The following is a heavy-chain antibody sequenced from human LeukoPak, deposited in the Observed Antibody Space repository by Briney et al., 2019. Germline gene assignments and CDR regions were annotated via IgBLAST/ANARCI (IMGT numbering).Heavy chain of an antibody. J-gene: IGHJ5*02. CDR1: GYSFTSYW. D-gene: IGHD2-15*01. Sequence: GESLKISCKGSGYSFTSYWIGWVRQMPGKGLEWMGIIYPGDSDTRYSPSFQGQVTTSADKSISTAYLQWSSLKASDTAMYYCARRIGYCSGGSCYDNWFDPWGQGTLVTVSS. CDR3: ARRIGYCSGGSCYDNWFDP. CDR2: IYPGDSDT. V-gene: IGHV5-51*01.